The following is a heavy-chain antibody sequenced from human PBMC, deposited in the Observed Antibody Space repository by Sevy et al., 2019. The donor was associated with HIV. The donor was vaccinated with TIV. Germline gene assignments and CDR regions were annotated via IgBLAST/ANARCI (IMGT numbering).Heavy chain of an antibody. J-gene: IGHJ3*02. CDR2: ISGSGGST. CDR1: GFTFSSYA. Sequence: GGSLRLSCAASGFTFSSYAMSWVRQAPGKGLEWVSAISGSGGSTYYADSVKGRFTISRDNSKNKLYLQMNSLRAEDTAVYYCAKGWGGQWLVRAFDIWGQGTMVTVSS. V-gene: IGHV3-23*01. CDR3: AKGWGGQWLVRAFDI. D-gene: IGHD6-19*01.